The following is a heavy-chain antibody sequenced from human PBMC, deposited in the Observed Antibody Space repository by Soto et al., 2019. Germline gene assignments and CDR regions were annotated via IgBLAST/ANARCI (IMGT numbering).Heavy chain of an antibody. Sequence: QVQLVQSGAEVKKPGASVKVSCKASGYTFSSYGISWGRQAPGQGLEWMGWISAYKGNTNYAQKLQGRVTMTTDTSTSTAYMELRSLRSDDTAVYYCARVTYYAILSAQGYFDYWGQGTLVTVSS. CDR2: ISAYKGNT. V-gene: IGHV1-18*01. CDR3: ARVTYYAILSAQGYFDY. CDR1: GYTFSSYG. J-gene: IGHJ4*02. D-gene: IGHD3-9*01.